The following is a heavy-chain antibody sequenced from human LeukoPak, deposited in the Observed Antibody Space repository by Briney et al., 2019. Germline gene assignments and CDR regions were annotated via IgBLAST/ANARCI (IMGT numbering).Heavy chain of an antibody. Sequence: ASVKVSCKASGYTFTSYDINWVRQATGQGLEWMGWMNPNSGNTGYAQKFQGRVTMTRNTSISTAYMELSSLRSEDTAVYYCARAPYSSSWHLYYYYYGMVVWGQGTTVTVSS. CDR3: ARAPYSSSWHLYYYYYGMVV. J-gene: IGHJ6*02. V-gene: IGHV1-8*01. D-gene: IGHD6-13*01. CDR1: GYTFTSYD. CDR2: MNPNSGNT.